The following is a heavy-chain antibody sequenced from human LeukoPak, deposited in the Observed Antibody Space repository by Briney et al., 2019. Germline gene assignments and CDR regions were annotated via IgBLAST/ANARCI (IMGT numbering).Heavy chain of an antibody. CDR2: IKSKIDGGTT. V-gene: IGHV3-15*01. J-gene: IGHJ4*02. CDR1: GFNFTNAW. D-gene: IGHD3-9*01. Sequence: GSLSLSCAGSGFNFTNAWMSWVRQAPGKGLDWVGRIKSKIDGGTTDYGAPVKGRFTISRDDSKNKLYLQMNSLRIEDTAVYYCTIVLYYDALTGYYSPPFDYWGQGTLVTVSS. CDR3: TIVLYYDALTGYYSPPFDY.